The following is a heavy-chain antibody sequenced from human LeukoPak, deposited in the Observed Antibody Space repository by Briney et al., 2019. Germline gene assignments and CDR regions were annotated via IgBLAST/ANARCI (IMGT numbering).Heavy chain of an antibody. Sequence: PSETLSLTCTVSGGSNSSYYWNWIRQPPGKGLEWVSSISSSSSYIYYADSVKGRFTISRDNAKNSLYLQMNSLRAEDTAVYYCARERSGWADDYWGQGTLVTVSS. V-gene: IGHV3-21*04. CDR3: ARERSGWADDY. D-gene: IGHD6-19*01. CDR1: GGSNSSYY. J-gene: IGHJ4*02. CDR2: ISSSSSYI.